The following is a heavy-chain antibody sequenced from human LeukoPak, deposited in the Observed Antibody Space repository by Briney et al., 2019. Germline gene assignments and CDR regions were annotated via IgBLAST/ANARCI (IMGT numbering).Heavy chain of an antibody. Sequence: GRSLRLSCAASGFTFSSYAMHWVRQAPGKGLEWVAVISYDGSNKYYADSVKGRFTISRDNSKNTLYLQINILRAEDTAVYYCAREARRYCSGGSCRNWFDPWGQGTLVTVSS. CDR3: AREARRYCSGGSCRNWFDP. D-gene: IGHD2-15*01. CDR2: ISYDGSNK. V-gene: IGHV3-30-3*01. J-gene: IGHJ5*02. CDR1: GFTFSSYA.